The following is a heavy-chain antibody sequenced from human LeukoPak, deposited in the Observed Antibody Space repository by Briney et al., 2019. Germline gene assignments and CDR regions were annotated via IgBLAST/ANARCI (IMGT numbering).Heavy chain of an antibody. Sequence: GGSLRLSCAASGFTFISYGMSWVRQAPGKGLEWVSAISGDGDNTYYADSVKGRFTISRDNSKNTLYLQMSSLRAEDTAVYYCAKRAYCTITTCYGFDYWGEGTLVTVSS. J-gene: IGHJ4*02. CDR3: AKRAYCTITTCYGFDY. CDR2: ISGDGDNT. D-gene: IGHD2-2*01. CDR1: GFTFISYG. V-gene: IGHV3-23*01.